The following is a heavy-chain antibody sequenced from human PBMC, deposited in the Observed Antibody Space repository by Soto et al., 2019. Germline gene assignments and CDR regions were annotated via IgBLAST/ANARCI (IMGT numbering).Heavy chain of an antibody. CDR1: GGSFSGYY. CDR3: AREFTMVRGVIPTIYGMDV. V-gene: IGHV4-34*01. J-gene: IGHJ6*02. D-gene: IGHD3-10*01. CDR2: INHSGST. Sequence: PSETLSLTCAVYGGSFSGYYWSWIRQPPGKGLEWIGEINHSGSTNYNPSLKSRVTISVDTSKNQFSLKLSSVTAADTAVYYCAREFTMVRGVIPTIYGMDVWGQGTTVTVSS.